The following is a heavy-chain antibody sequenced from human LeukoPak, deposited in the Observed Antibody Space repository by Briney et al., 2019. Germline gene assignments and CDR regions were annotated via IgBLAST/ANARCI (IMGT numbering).Heavy chain of an antibody. CDR2: IYSGDSHT. V-gene: IGHV5-51*01. J-gene: IGHJ3*02. CDR1: GYSFTYW. Sequence: GESLKISCKGSGYSFTYWIGWVRQMPGKGLEWMGIIYSGDSHTKYSPSFQGRVTISADKSITTAYLQWNSLKASDTAMYYCARQTGDNAFDIWGRGTMVTVSS. CDR3: ARQTGDNAFDI. D-gene: IGHD7-27*01.